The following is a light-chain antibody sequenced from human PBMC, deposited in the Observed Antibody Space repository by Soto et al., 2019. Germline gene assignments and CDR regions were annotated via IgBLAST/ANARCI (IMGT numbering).Light chain of an antibody. V-gene: IGKV3-20*01. CDR2: AAS. J-gene: IGKJ5*01. CDR3: QQLFDSPIT. CDR1: QSVSSNY. Sequence: EIVLTQSPGTLSLSPGERATLSCRASQSVSSNYLAWYQQKPGRAPRLLIYAASATATVSGTEFSLTITSLQPEDFATYYCQQLFDSPITFGQGTRLEIK.